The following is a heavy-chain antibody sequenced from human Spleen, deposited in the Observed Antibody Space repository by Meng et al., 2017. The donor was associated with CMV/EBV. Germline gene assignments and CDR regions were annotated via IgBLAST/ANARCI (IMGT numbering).Heavy chain of an antibody. CDR3: ARRLVGATTFDY. Sequence: GGSLRLSCAASGFTFSNYWMSWVRQAPGKGLEWVANIKQDGSEKYYVDSVKGRFTTSRDNAKNSLYLQMNSLRAEDTAVYYCARRLVGATTFDYWGQGTLVTVSS. J-gene: IGHJ4*02. CDR2: IKQDGSEK. D-gene: IGHD1-26*01. CDR1: GFTFSNYW. V-gene: IGHV3-7*01.